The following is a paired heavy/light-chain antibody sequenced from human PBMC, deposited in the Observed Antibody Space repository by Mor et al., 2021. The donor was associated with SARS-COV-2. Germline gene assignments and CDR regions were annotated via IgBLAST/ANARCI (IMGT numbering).Heavy chain of an antibody. CDR2: IDPSDSYT. Sequence: EVQLVQSGAEVKKPGESLRISCKGSGYSFTSYWISWVRQMPGKGLEWMGRIDPSDSYTNYSPSFQGHVTISADISISTSYLQWSSLKASDTAMYYCASWVPESFAQTGYGMDVWGQGTTVTVSS. CDR3: ASWVPESFAQTGYGMDV. D-gene: IGHD3-10*01. J-gene: IGHJ6*02. CDR1: GYSFTSYW. V-gene: IGHV5-10-1*03.
Light chain of an antibody. CDR2: ENN. J-gene: IGLJ1*01. V-gene: IGLV1-51*02. CDR1: NSNIGNNY. CDR3: ETWDNSLSAGV. Sequence: QSVLTQPPSVSAAPGQKVTISCSGSNSNIGNNYVSWYQQLPGTAPKLLIYENNKRPSGIPDRFSGSKSGTSATLGITGLQTGDEADYYCETWDNSLSAGVFGAGTKVTVL.